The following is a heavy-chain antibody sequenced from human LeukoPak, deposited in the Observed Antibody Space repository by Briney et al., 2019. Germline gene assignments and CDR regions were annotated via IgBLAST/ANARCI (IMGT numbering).Heavy chain of an antibody. V-gene: IGHV4-31*03. CDR3: ARGSGSSWNGGFDY. CDR2: IYYSGST. CDR1: GGSISSGGYY. Sequence: TLSLTCTVSGGSISSGGYYWSWIRQHPGKGLEWIGYIYYSGSTYYNPSLKSRVTISVDTSKNQFSLKLSSVTAADTAVYCCARGSGSSWNGGFDYWGQGTLVTVSS. J-gene: IGHJ4*02. D-gene: IGHD6-13*01.